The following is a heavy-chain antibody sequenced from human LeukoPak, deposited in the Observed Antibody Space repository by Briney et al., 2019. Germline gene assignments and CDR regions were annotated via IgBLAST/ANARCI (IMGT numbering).Heavy chain of an antibody. V-gene: IGHV4-34*01. CDR2: INHSGST. J-gene: IGHJ6*02. Sequence: SETLSLTCAVYGGSFSGYYWSWIRQPPGKGLEWIGEINHSGSTNYNPSLKSRVTISVDTSKNQFSLKLSSVTAADTAVYYCATSSTSCYCVDVWGQGTTATVSS. CDR1: GGSFSGYY. D-gene: IGHD2-2*01. CDR3: ATSSTSCYCVDV.